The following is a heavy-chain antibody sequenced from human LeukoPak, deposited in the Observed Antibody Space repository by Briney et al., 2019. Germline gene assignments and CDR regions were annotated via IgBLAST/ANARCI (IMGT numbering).Heavy chain of an antibody. CDR1: GGSFRGYY. J-gene: IGHJ6*03. D-gene: IGHD3-9*01. V-gene: IGHV4-34*01. CDR3: ARGARTPKPIPENYDILTGSHYYYYYMDV. Sequence: PSETLSLTCAVYGGSFRGYYWSWIRQPPGKGLEWIGEINHSGSTNYNPPLKSRVTISVDTSKNQCSLKLSSVPAADTAVYYCARGARTPKPIPENYDILTGSHYYYYYMDVWGKGTTVTVSS. CDR2: INHSGST.